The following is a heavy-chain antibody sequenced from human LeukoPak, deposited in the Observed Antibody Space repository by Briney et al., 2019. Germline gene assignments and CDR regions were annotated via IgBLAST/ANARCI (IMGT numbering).Heavy chain of an antibody. V-gene: IGHV4-38-2*02. D-gene: IGHD1-1*01. CDR2: IYHSGST. Sequence: PSETLSLTCTVSGHSISSDYYWAWVRQPPGKGLEWIGSIYHSGSTYYGPALKSRVTISVDTSKNQFSLKLSSVTAADTAVYYCTRDPGYARYMGVWGKGTTVTVSS. CDR3: TRDPGYARYMGV. J-gene: IGHJ6*03. CDR1: GHSISSDYY.